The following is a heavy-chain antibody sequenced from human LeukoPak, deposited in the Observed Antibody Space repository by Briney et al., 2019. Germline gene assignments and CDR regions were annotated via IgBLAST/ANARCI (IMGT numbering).Heavy chain of an antibody. V-gene: IGHV4-61*02. Sequence: PSETLSLTCTVSGGSISSGSYYWSWIRQPAGKGLEWIGRIYTSGSTNYNPSLKSRVTISVDTSKNQFSLKLSSVTAADTAVYYCARDQGRDYGYYMDVWGKGTTVTVSS. J-gene: IGHJ6*03. D-gene: IGHD4-17*01. CDR3: ARDQGRDYGYYMDV. CDR1: GGSISSGSYY. CDR2: IYTSGST.